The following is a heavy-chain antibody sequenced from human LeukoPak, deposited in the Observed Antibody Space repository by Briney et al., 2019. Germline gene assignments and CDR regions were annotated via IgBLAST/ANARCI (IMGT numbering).Heavy chain of an antibody. D-gene: IGHD1-26*01. CDR2: IIPIFGTA. J-gene: IGHJ3*02. CDR3: ATQGSSHDAFDI. Sequence: SVKVSCKASGGTFSSYAISWVRQAPGQGLEWMGGIIPIFGTANYAQKFQGRVTITADESTSTAYMELSSPRSEDTAVYYCATQGSSHDAFDIWGQGIMVTVSS. CDR1: GGTFSSYA. V-gene: IGHV1-69*01.